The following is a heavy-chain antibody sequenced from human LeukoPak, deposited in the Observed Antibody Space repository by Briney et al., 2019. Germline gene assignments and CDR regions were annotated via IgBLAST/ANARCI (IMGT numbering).Heavy chain of an antibody. Sequence: PGGSLRLSCAASGFTFSSYAMSWVRQAPGKGLVWVSGITGSGGSTYYADSVKGRFTIPRDNSKNTLYLQMNSLRAEDTAIYYCAKKSVAAIPPLYWGQGTLVTVSS. V-gene: IGHV3-23*01. J-gene: IGHJ4*02. CDR1: GFTFSSYA. CDR3: AKKSVAAIPPLY. CDR2: ITGSGGST. D-gene: IGHD2-21*02.